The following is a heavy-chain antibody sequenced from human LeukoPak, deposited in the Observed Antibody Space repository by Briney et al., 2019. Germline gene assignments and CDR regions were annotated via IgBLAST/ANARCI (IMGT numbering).Heavy chain of an antibody. J-gene: IGHJ4*02. CDR1: GGSISSRSYY. V-gene: IGHV4-39*01. Sequence: SETLSLTCTVSGGSISSRSYYWGWIRQPPGKGLEWIGSIYYSGSTYYNPSLKSRVSISVGTSKNQFSLKLNSVTAADTAVYYCARQYYYDSSGYPLDYWGQGTLVTVSS. D-gene: IGHD3-22*01. CDR3: ARQYYYDSSGYPLDY. CDR2: IYYSGST.